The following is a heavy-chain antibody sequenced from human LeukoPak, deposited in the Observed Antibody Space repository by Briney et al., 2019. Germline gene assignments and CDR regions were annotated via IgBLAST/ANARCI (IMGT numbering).Heavy chain of an antibody. CDR3: ARGPTVTFNYHYGMDV. D-gene: IGHD4-17*01. CDR1: GFTFSDHY. CDR2: TRTKAKDYTT. V-gene: IGHV3-72*01. J-gene: IGHJ6*02. Sequence: GSLRLSCATSGFTFSDHYMDWVRQAPGKGLEWVARTRTKAKDYTTEYAASVKGRFTVSRDESMHSLYLQMNSLKTEGTAVYYCARGPTVTFNYHYGMDVWGQGTTVTVSS.